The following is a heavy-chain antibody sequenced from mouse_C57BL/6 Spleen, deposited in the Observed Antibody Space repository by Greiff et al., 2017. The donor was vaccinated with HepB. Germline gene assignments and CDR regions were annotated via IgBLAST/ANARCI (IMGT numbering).Heavy chain of an antibody. CDR3: ARSGLGDYFDY. V-gene: IGHV1-19*01. D-gene: IGHD3-3*01. Sequence: VQLKQSGPVLVKPGASVKMSCKASGYTFTDYYMNWVKQSHGKSLEWIGVINPYNGGTSYNQKFKGKATLTVDKSSSTAYMELNSLTSEDSAVYYCARSGLGDYFDYWGQGTTLTVSS. CDR2: INPYNGGT. J-gene: IGHJ2*01. CDR1: GYTFTDYY.